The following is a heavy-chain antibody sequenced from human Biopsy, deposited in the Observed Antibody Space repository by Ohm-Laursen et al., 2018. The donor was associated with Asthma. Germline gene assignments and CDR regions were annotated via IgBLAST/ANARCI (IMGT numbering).Heavy chain of an antibody. D-gene: IGHD3-22*01. V-gene: IGHV3-9*01. CDR3: ARVRSDWVITESFDY. J-gene: IGHJ4*02. CDR2: ISWNSATI. CDR1: GFKFDEYT. Sequence: SLRLSCTASGFKFDEYTMHWVRQAPGKGLEWVSGISWNSATIGYADSVEGRFTISRGNAKNSVFLHMDSLRPEDTAFYYCARVRSDWVITESFDYWGQGVLVTVSS.